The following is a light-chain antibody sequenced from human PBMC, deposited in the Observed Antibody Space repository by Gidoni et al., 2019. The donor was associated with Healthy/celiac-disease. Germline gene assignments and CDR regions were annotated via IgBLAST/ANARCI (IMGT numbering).Light chain of an antibody. CDR1: SSNIGAGYD. CDR3: QSYDSSLSGSV. V-gene: IGLV1-40*01. Sequence: QSVMKQPPAVSGAPGQRVTIPCTGSSSNIGAGYDVPWYQQLPGTAPKLLLYGNSTRPSWVPARFSGSKSGTSASLALTGLQAEAEADYYCQSYDSSLSGSVFGGGTKLTVL. CDR2: GNS. J-gene: IGLJ2*01.